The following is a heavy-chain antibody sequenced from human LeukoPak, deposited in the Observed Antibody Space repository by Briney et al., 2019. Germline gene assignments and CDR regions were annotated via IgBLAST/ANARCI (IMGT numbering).Heavy chain of an antibody. CDR2: IYYSGST. D-gene: IGHD7-27*01. V-gene: IGHV4-59*08. CDR3: ARHRADWGWAAFDI. J-gene: IGHJ3*02. Sequence: SETLSLTCTVSGGSISSYYWSWIRQPPGKGLEWIGCIYYSGSTNYNPSLKSRVTISVDTSKNQFSLKLSSVTAADTAVYYCARHRADWGWAAFDIWGQGTMVTVSS. CDR1: GGSISSYY.